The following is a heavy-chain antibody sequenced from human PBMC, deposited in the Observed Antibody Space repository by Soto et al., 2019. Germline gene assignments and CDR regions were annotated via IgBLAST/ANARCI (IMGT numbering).Heavy chain of an antibody. V-gene: IGHV1-69*13. CDR3: ASTTYYYDSSGPV. Sequence: SVKVSCKASGGTFSSYAISWVRQAPGQGLEWMGGIIPIFGTANYAQKFQGRVTITADESTSTAYMELSSLRSEDTAVYYCASTTYYYDSSGPVWGQGTLVTVSS. D-gene: IGHD3-22*01. J-gene: IGHJ4*02. CDR2: IIPIFGTA. CDR1: GGTFSSYA.